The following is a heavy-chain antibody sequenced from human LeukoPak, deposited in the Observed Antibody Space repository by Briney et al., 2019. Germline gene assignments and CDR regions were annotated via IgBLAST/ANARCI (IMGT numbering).Heavy chain of an antibody. Sequence: GGSLRLSCAASGFTFNNYAMTWVRQAPGKGLEWVSGITAGGDNTFYADSVKGRFTISRDNSKNTLYLQTDSLRAEDTAVYYCALGHYPDASCAGDCYYSYWGQGTLVTVSS. CDR1: GFTFNNYA. CDR3: ALGHYPDASCAGDCYYSY. CDR2: ITAGGDNT. V-gene: IGHV3-23*01. J-gene: IGHJ4*02. D-gene: IGHD2-21*02.